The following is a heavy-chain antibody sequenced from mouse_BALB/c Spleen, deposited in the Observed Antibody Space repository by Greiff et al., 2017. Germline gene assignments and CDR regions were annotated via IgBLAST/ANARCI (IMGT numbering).Heavy chain of an antibody. CDR2: IYPRDGST. CDR1: GYTFTSYY. J-gene: IGHJ3*01. Sequence: QVQLQQSGPELVKPGASVKISCKASGYTFTSYYIHWVKQRPGQGLEWIGYIYPRDGSTNYNEKFKGKATLTADTSSSTAYMQLSSLTSEDSAVYFCARGGGYYWFAYWGQGTLVTVSA. D-gene: IGHD2-3*01. V-gene: IGHV1S12*01. CDR3: ARGGGYYWFAY.